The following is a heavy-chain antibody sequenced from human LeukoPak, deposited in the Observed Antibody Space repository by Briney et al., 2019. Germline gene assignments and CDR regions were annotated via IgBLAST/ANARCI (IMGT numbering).Heavy chain of an antibody. CDR1: GGSISSYY. D-gene: IGHD4-17*01. CDR2: IYYSGST. CDR3: ARHRLHGWFDP. J-gene: IGHJ5*02. Sequence: SETLSLTCTVSGGSISSYYWSWIRQPPGKGLELIGYIYYSGSTNYNPSLKSRVTISVDTSKNQFSLKLSSVTAADTAVYYCARHRLHGWFDPWGQGTLVTVSS. V-gene: IGHV4-59*08.